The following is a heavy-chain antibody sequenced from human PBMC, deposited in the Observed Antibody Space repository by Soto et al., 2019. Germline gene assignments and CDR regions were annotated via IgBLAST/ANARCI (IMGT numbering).Heavy chain of an antibody. CDR1: GFTFSSYA. V-gene: IGHV3-30-3*01. J-gene: IGHJ5*02. CDR3: ARDPFDSP. Sequence: LRLSCAASGFTFSSYAMHWVRQAPGKGLEWVAVISYDGSNKYYADSVKGRFTISRDNSKNTLYLQMNSLRAEDTAVYYCARDPFDSPWGQGTLVTVSS. CDR2: ISYDGSNK.